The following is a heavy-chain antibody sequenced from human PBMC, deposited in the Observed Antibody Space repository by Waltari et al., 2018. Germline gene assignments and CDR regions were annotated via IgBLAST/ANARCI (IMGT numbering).Heavy chain of an antibody. CDR2: IYYSGST. CDR3: ASEFGLWFGEFNYYYYMDV. J-gene: IGHJ6*03. Sequence: QLQLQESGPGLVKPSETLSLTCTVSGGSIRSSSYYWGGIRKPPGEGLEWIGGIYYSGSTYYNPSLKSRVTISVDTSKNQFSLKLSSVTAADTAVYYCASEFGLWFGEFNYYYYMDVWGKGTTVTVSS. V-gene: IGHV4-39*01. D-gene: IGHD3-10*01. CDR1: GGSIRSSSYY.